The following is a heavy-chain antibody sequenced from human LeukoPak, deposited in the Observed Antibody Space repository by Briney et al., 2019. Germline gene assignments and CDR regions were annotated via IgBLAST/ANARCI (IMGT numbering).Heavy chain of an antibody. CDR2: ISGSGGST. CDR3: ANIVVVPATMPLGVGDY. CDR1: GFTFSSYA. D-gene: IGHD2-2*01. Sequence: GGSLRLSCAASGFTFSSYAMSWVRQAPGKGLEWVSAISGSGGSTYYADSVKGRFTISRDNSKNTLYLQMNSLRAEDTAVYYCANIVVVPATMPLGVGDYWGQGTLVTVSS. J-gene: IGHJ4*02. V-gene: IGHV3-23*01.